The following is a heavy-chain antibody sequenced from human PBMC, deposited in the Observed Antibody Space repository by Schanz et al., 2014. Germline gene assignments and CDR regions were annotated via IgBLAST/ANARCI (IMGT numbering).Heavy chain of an antibody. J-gene: IGHJ4*02. Sequence: EVQLVESGGGLIHPGGSLRLSCAVSGFTVNTNYMTWVRQAPGKGLECVSILYIRSTYYADSVKGRFTISRDNSKNTVYLQMNSLRPEDTAVYYCAKGLGGYDLVLDYWGQGTLVTVSS. CDR1: GFTVNTNY. CDR3: AKGLGGYDLVLDY. V-gene: IGHV3-66*03. CDR2: LYIRST. D-gene: IGHD5-12*01.